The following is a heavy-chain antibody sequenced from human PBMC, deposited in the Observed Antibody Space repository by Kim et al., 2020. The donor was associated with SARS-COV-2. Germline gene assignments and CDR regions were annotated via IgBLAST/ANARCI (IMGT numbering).Heavy chain of an antibody. CDR2: IYYSGST. J-gene: IGHJ4*02. CDR3: ARAREEPEYYFDY. D-gene: IGHD1-26*01. Sequence: SETLSLTWTVSGGSISSGGYYWSWIRQHPGKGLEWIGYIYYSGSTYYNPSLKSRVTISVDTSKNQFSLKLSSVTAADTAVYYCARAREEPEYYFDYWGQGTLVTVSS. V-gene: IGHV4-31*02. CDR1: GGSISSGGYY.